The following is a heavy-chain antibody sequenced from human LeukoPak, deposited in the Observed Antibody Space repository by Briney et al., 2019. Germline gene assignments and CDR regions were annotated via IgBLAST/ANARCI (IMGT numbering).Heavy chain of an antibody. CDR3: ARERIDSNTFMYGMGV. Sequence: GGSLRLSCAASGFTLSRDSMNWVRQAPGKGLEWISYISYDSGIRYYADSVRGRFTTSRDNAKNSLYLQMHSLRAEDTAVYYCARERIDSNTFMYGMGVWGQGTTVTVSS. CDR2: ISYDSGIR. J-gene: IGHJ6*02. V-gene: IGHV3-48*01. D-gene: IGHD2-15*01. CDR1: GFTLSRDS.